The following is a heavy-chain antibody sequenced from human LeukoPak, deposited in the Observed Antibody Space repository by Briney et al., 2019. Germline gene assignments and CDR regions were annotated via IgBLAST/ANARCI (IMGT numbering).Heavy chain of an antibody. V-gene: IGHV3-23*01. CDR1: GFTFSSYA. D-gene: IGHD1-26*01. CDR3: AKAYSASPGGYFDY. CDR2: INGNGGST. J-gene: IGHJ4*02. Sequence: PGRSLRLSCAASGFTFSSYAMHWVRQVSGKGLEWVSGINGNGGSTYYADSVKGRFTISRDDSKNTLYLQMNSLRADDTAVYYCAKAYSASPGGYFDYWGQGALVTVSS.